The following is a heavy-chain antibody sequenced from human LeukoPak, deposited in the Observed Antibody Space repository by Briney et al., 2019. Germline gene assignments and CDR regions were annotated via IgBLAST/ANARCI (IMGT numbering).Heavy chain of an antibody. CDR1: GITLSNYG. Sequence: GGSLRLSCAVSGITLSNYGMSWVRQAPWKGLEWVAGISGSGGSTNYADSVKGRFTISRDNPKNTLYLQMNILRAEDTAVYFCAKRGVVIRVILVGFHKEAYYFDSWGQGALVTVSS. CDR3: AKRGVVIRVILVGFHKEAYYFDS. V-gene: IGHV3-23*01. CDR2: ISGSGGST. J-gene: IGHJ4*02. D-gene: IGHD3-22*01.